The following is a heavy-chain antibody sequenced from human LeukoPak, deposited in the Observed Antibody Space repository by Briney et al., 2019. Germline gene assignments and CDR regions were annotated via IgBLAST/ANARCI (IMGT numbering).Heavy chain of an antibody. J-gene: IGHJ3*02. V-gene: IGHV3-48*03. D-gene: IGHD3-16*02. Sequence: GRSLRLSCTASGFTFSTYEMNWVRQAPGKGLEWISYISGSGSSIFYADSLQGRFTVSRDNAKNSVYLQMNSLRAEDTAVYYCAREGGFGYDDAFDTWGHGTTVTVSS. CDR2: ISGSGSSI. CDR3: AREGGFGYDDAFDT. CDR1: GFTFSTYE.